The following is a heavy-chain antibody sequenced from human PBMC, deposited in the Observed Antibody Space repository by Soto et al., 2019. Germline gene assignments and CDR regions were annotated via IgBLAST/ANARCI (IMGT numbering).Heavy chain of an antibody. CDR3: ARDPVVAAPTGYYYYYGMDV. CDR2: ISAYNGNT. CDR1: GYTFTSYG. Sequence: QVQLVQSGAEVKKPGASVKVSCKASGYTFTSYGISWARQAPGQGLEWMGWISAYNGNTNYAQKLQGRVTMTTDTSTSTAYMELRSLRSDDTAVYYCARDPVVAAPTGYYYYYGMDVWGQGTTVTVSS. D-gene: IGHD2-15*01. V-gene: IGHV1-18*01. J-gene: IGHJ6*02.